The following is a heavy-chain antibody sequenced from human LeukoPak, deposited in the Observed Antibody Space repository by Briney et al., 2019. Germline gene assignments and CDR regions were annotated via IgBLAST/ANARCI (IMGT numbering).Heavy chain of an antibody. CDR1: GGTFSSYT. J-gene: IGHJ3*02. CDR3: ARPLAYCGGDCLDAFDI. Sequence: SVKVSCKASGGTFSSYTISWVRQAPGQGLEWMGRIIPILGIANYAQKFQGRVTITADKSTSTAYMELSSLRSEDTAVYYCARPLAYCGGDCLDAFDIWGQGTMVTVSS. D-gene: IGHD2-21*02. CDR2: IIPILGIA. V-gene: IGHV1-69*02.